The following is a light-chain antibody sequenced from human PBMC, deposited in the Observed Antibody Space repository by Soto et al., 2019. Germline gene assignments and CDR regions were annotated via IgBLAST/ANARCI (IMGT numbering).Light chain of an antibody. CDR1: QSVSSN. J-gene: IGKJ4*01. CDR3: QQYYDWPPLT. Sequence: EIVMTQSPATLSVSPGERATLSCRASQSVSSNLAWYQQKPGQAPRLLIYGASTRATGIPARFSGSGSGTEFTLTLSSLQSEDFAVYYWQQYYDWPPLTFGGGAKVEIK. V-gene: IGKV3-15*01. CDR2: GAS.